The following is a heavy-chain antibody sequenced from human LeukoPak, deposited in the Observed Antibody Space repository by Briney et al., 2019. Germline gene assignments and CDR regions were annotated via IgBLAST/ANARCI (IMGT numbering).Heavy chain of an antibody. CDR1: GFTFSSYV. J-gene: IGHJ4*02. D-gene: IGHD6-19*01. CDR3: AKDQSSGWTGDDY. CDR2: ITSGGST. Sequence: GGSLRLSCAASGFTFSSYVMSWVRQAPGKGLEWVSTITSGGSTYYADSVKGRFTISRDNSKNMLHLQMNSLRAEDTAVYYCAKDQSSGWTGDDYWGQGTLVTVSS. V-gene: IGHV3-23*01.